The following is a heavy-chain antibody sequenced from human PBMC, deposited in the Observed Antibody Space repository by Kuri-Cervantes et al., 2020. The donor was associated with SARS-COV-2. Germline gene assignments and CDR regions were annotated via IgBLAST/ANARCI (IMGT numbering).Heavy chain of an antibody. CDR3: ARDRGYGSGSYSDY. Sequence: GESLKISCVASGFTFSSYWMHWVRQAPGKGLEWVSVIYSGGSTYYADSVKGRFTISRDNSKNTLYLQMNSLRAEDTAVYYCARDRGYGSGSYSDYWGQGTLVTVSS. CDR1: GFTFSSYW. V-gene: IGHV3-53*01. CDR2: IYSGGST. J-gene: IGHJ4*02. D-gene: IGHD3-10*01.